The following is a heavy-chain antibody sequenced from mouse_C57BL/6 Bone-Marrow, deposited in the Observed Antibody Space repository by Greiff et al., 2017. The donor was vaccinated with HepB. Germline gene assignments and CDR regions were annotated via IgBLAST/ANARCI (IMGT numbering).Heavy chain of an antibody. J-gene: IGHJ3*01. D-gene: IGHD2-4*01. CDR3: ASLYDYDAVAWFAY. CDR2: INPDSSTI. CDR1: GIDFSRYW. Sequence: EVQLVESGGGLVQPGGSLKLSCAASGIDFSRYWMSGVRGAPGKGLEWIGEINPDSSTINYAPSLKDKFIISRDNAKNTLYLQMSKVRSEDTALYYCASLYDYDAVAWFAYWGQGTLVTVSA. V-gene: IGHV4-1*01.